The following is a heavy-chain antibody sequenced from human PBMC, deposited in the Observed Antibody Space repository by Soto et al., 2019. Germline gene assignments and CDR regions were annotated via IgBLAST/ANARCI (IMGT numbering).Heavy chain of an antibody. V-gene: IGHV3-30*18. J-gene: IGHJ4*02. CDR3: TKSSGGSSSVGMDY. D-gene: IGHD6-6*01. Sequence: SLRLSCAASGFHFSTYGMHWVRQAPGKGLEWVASITRDGYNKYYADSVKGRFTISRDNSRDTLSLQMTALRTEDSPIYYCTKSSGGSSSVGMDYWGQGTRVTVSS. CDR1: GFHFSTYG. CDR2: ITRDGYNK.